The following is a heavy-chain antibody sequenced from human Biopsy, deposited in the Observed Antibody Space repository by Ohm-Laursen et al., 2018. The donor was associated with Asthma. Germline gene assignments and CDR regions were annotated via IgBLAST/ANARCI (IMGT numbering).Heavy chain of an antibody. Sequence: SLRLSCAASGFMFRSFGMHWVRQAPGKGLEWVAVISYDGNHKFYEDSVKGRFTISRDNSKNTLYLQMNGLRTEDAAVYYCAKRRGYSGHDNDYWGQGTLVIVSS. J-gene: IGHJ4*02. CDR3: AKRRGYSGHDNDY. D-gene: IGHD5-12*01. CDR2: ISYDGNHK. V-gene: IGHV3-30*18. CDR1: GFMFRSFG.